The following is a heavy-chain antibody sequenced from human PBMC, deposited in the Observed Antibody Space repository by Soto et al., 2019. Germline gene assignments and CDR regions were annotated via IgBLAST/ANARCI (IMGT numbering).Heavy chain of an antibody. CDR3: GRGEASRYYYYSMDV. J-gene: IGHJ6*02. D-gene: IGHD1-26*01. CDR2: IGTTGDT. Sequence: PGGSLRLSCAASGFGFSNYDMHWVRQVTGKGLEWVSSIGTTGDTYYPGSVKGRFIISRENANLYLHMNSLRAGDTAVYYCGRGEASRYYYYSMDVWGQGTTVTVSS. V-gene: IGHV3-13*01. CDR1: GFGFSNYD.